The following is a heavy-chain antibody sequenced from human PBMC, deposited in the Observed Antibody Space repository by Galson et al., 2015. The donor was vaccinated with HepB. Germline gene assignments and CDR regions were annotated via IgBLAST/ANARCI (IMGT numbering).Heavy chain of an antibody. D-gene: IGHD3/OR15-3a*01. CDR3: ATAGGGWAGLGTWFDP. V-gene: IGHV1-69*10. CDR2: IIPIFGIA. CDR1: GGTFSSYA. Sequence: SVKVSCKASGGTFSSYAISWVRQAPGQGLEWMGGIIPIFGIANYAQKFQGRVTMTEDTSTDTAYMELSSLRSEDTAVYYCATAGGGWAGLGTWFDPWGQGTLVTVSS. J-gene: IGHJ5*02.